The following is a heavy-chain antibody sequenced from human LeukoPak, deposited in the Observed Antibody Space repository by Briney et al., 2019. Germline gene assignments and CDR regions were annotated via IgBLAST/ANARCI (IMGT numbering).Heavy chain of an antibody. CDR1: GVSIGSGDYY. D-gene: IGHD6-19*01. CDR2: IFYSGST. V-gene: IGHV4-39*01. J-gene: IGHJ4*02. Sequence: SETLSLICTVSGVSIGSGDYYWDWIRQPPGKGLEWIGDIFYSGSTHYNPSLKGRVTISIDTSKNQFSLRLSSVTAADTAVYYCARTLGLAGKVFLDYWGQGTLVTVSS. CDR3: ARTLGLAGKVFLDY.